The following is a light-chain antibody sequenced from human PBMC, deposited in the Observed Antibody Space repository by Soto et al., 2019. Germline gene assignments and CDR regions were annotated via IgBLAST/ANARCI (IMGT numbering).Light chain of an antibody. V-gene: IGLV3-9*01. Sequence: SYELTQPLSVSVALGQTARITCGGNNIGSKNVHWYQQKPGQAPVLVIYRDSNRPSGIPERFSGSNSGNTATLTISRAQAGDEADYYCQVWDSSTGGYVVFGGGTKLTVL. CDR2: RDS. CDR1: NIGSKN. CDR3: QVWDSSTGGYVV. J-gene: IGLJ2*01.